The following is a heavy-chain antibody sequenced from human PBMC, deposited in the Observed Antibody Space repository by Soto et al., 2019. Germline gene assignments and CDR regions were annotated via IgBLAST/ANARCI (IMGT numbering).Heavy chain of an antibody. CDR2: ISAYTGNT. D-gene: IGHD6-13*01. J-gene: IGHJ3*02. V-gene: IGHV1-18*01. CDR3: ARFLGYSSSWWRHSGFDI. CDR1: GYSFSVYG. Sequence: ALLKVYWKAAGYSFSVYGIGWLRLEHGKGLEWMGWISAYTGNTNYAQRLQGRVTMTTDTSTNTAYMELRGLRSDDTAVYYCARFLGYSSSWWRHSGFDISGQGTTVSLYS.